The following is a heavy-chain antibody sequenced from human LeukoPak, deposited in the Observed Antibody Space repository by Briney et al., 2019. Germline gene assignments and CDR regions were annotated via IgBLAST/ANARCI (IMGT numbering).Heavy chain of an antibody. CDR1: GYTFTSYD. CDR3: ARAFSLLIAGAFDP. V-gene: IGHV1-8*01. CDR2: MNPNSGNT. D-gene: IGHD6-19*01. Sequence: ASVKVSCKASGYTFTSYDINWVRQATGQGLEWMGWMNPNSGNTGYAQKFQGRVTMTRNTSISTAYMELSSLRSEDTAVYHCARAFSLLIAGAFDPWGQGTLVTVSS. J-gene: IGHJ5*02.